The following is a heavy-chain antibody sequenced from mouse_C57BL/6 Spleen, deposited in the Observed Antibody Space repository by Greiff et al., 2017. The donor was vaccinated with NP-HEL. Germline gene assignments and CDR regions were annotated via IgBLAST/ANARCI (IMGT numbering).Heavy chain of an antibody. Sequence: QVQLQQPGAELVKPGASVKLSCKASGYTFTSYWMHWVKQRPGQGLEWIGMIHPNSGSTNYNEKFKSKATLTVDKSSSTAYMQLSSLTSEDSAVYYCARSNTTVKVYYAMDYWGQGTSVTVSS. CDR3: ARSNTTVKVYYAMDY. CDR1: GYTFTSYW. D-gene: IGHD1-1*01. CDR2: IHPNSGST. J-gene: IGHJ4*01. V-gene: IGHV1-64*01.